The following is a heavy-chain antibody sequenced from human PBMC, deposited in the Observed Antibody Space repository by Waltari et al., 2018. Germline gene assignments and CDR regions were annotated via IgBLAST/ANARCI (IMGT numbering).Heavy chain of an antibody. CDR1: GFTFSRFS. Sequence: QAPLVESGGGVVQPGGSLRLSCATSGFTFSRFSIHWVRQAPGKGLQWVAAVSKDGIGRYADSVKGRFTVSRDNAKSAVSLQMNSLRPDDTAMYHCVRDRALAVSLEDWGQGTPVTVSS. CDR3: VRDRALAVSLED. CDR2: VSKDGIGR. V-gene: IGHV3-30*03. D-gene: IGHD2-21*01. J-gene: IGHJ4*02.